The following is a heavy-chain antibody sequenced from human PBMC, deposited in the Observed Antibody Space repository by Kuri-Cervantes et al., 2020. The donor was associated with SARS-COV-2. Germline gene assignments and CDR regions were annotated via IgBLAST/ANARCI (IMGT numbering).Heavy chain of an antibody. J-gene: IGHJ4*02. CDR3: ASGSFGSNDF. Sequence: SQTLSLTCAVSGGSFSGSYSWSWIRQPPGKGLEWIGYTYHSGSTYYNPSLKSRVTISGDKSKNQFSLRLTSVTAADTAVYYCASGSFGSNDFWGQGTLVTVSS. CDR1: GGSFSGSYS. D-gene: IGHD3-10*01. V-gene: IGHV4-30-2*01. CDR2: TYHSGST.